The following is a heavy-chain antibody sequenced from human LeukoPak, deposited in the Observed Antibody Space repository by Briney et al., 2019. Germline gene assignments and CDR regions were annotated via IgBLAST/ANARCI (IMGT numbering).Heavy chain of an antibody. CDR3: ARDYYDSSSSPFDY. D-gene: IGHD3-22*01. V-gene: IGHV3-48*01. CDR1: GFTFSSYS. CDR2: ISSTTTTI. Sequence: GGSLRLSCAASGFTFSSYSMNWVRRAPGKGLEWVSYISSTTTTIYYADSVKGRFTISRDNANNSLYLQMNSLRAEDTAVYYCARDYYDSSSSPFDYWGQGTLVTVSS. J-gene: IGHJ4*02.